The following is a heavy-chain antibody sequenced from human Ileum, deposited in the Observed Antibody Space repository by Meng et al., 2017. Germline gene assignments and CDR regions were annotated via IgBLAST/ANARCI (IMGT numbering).Heavy chain of an antibody. CDR3: ARIPYGDYSYFAMDV. CDR2: IKQDGAEK. Sequence: GGSLRLSCAASGFTFSSYWMTWVRQAPGKGLEWVADIKQDGAEKYYVDSVKGRFTISRDNAENSLYLQMNSLRTEDTAVYYCARIPYGDYSYFAMDVWGQGTTVTVSS. CDR1: GFTFSSYW. V-gene: IGHV3-7*01. J-gene: IGHJ6*02. D-gene: IGHD4-17*01.